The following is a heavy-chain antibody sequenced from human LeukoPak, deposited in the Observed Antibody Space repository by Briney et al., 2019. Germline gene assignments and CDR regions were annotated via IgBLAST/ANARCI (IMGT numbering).Heavy chain of an antibody. CDR3: ARYRSPPDVVVVAATDSYFDY. Sequence: PSETLSLTCAVYGGSFSGYYWSWIRQPPGKGLEWIGEINHSGSTNYNPSLKSRVTISVDTSKNQFSLKLSSVTAADTAVYYCARYRSPPDVVVVAATDSYFDYWGQGTLVTVSS. J-gene: IGHJ4*02. V-gene: IGHV4-34*01. D-gene: IGHD2-15*01. CDR2: INHSGST. CDR1: GGSFSGYY.